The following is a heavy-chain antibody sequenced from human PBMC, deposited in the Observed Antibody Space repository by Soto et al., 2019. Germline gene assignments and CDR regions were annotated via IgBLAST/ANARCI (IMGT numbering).Heavy chain of an antibody. V-gene: IGHV4-39*01. CDR1: GGSISSSSYY. Sequence: PSETLSLTCTVSGGSISSSSYYWGWIRQPPGKGLEWIGSIYYSGSTYYNPSLKSRVTISVDTSKNQFSLKLSSVTAADTAVYYCATTTRRNDFWSGYKWGGWFDPWGQGTLVTV. J-gene: IGHJ5*02. CDR3: ATTTRRNDFWSGYKWGGWFDP. D-gene: IGHD3-3*01. CDR2: IYYSGST.